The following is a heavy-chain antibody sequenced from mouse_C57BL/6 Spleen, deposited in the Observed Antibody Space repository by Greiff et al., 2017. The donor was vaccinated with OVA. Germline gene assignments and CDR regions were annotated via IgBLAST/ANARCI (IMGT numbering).Heavy chain of an antibody. CDR1: GFTFSDYY. CDR3: ARHGLLAMDY. V-gene: IGHV5-12*01. CDR2: ISNGGGST. Sequence: EVNVVESGGGLVQPVGSLKLSCAASGFTFSDYYMYWVRQTPEKRLEWVAYISNGGGSTYYPDTVKGRFTISRDNAKNTLYLQMSRLKSEDTAMYYCARHGLLAMDYWGQGTSVTVSS. J-gene: IGHJ4*01.